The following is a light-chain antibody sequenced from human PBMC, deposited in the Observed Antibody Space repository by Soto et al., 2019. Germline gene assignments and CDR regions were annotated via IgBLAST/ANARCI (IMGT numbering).Light chain of an antibody. CDR1: QSLRTNS. Sequence: PGDRATLSCRASQSLRTNSLAWYQQKPGQAPRLLISGVYSRAAGIPDRFSGSGSGTDFTLTISRLEPEDFAVYYCQQYDTSPRTFGQGTKVEIK. CDR3: QQYDTSPRT. CDR2: GVY. V-gene: IGKV3-20*01. J-gene: IGKJ1*01.